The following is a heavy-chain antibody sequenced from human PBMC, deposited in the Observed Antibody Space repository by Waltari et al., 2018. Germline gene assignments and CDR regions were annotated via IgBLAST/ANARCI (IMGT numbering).Heavy chain of an antibody. D-gene: IGHD7-27*01. V-gene: IGHV3-53*01. J-gene: IGHJ3*02. CDR1: GFTGGTNY. CDR2: IYSGGDT. CDR3: ATWTGGSLGAFDN. Sequence: EVQLVESGGGLMQPGGCLRLSCEVAGFTGGTNYIGWVRQAPGKGLEWVSVIYSGGDTYDADAVRGRFTISRDNSKNTLYLQMNSLRVEDTALYYCATWTGGSLGAFDNWGQGTMVTVSS.